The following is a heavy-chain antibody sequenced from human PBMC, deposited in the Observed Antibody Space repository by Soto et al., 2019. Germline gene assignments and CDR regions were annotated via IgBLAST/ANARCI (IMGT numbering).Heavy chain of an antibody. CDR2: INPSTTST. J-gene: IGHJ4*02. D-gene: IGHD3-22*01. CDR3: ARDPADSSGYYFDN. Sequence: RASVKVSCKASGYSFTNFYVHWVRQAPGQGLEWMGIINPSTTSTVNAQKFQGRITMTRDTSTSTVYMELRSLRSDDTAVYYCARDPADSSGYYFDNWGQGTLVTVSS. V-gene: IGHV1-46*01. CDR1: GYSFTNFY.